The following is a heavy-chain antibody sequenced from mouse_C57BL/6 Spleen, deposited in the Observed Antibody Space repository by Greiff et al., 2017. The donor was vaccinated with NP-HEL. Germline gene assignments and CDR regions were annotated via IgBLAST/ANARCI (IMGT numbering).Heavy chain of an antibody. CDR2: ISNGGGST. Sequence: EVKLMESGGGLVQPGGSLKLSCAASGFTFSDYYMYWVRQTPEKRLEWVAYISNGGGSTYYPDTVKGRFTISRDNAKNTLYLQMSRLKSEDTAMYYCARQGLGRGYFDVWGTGTTVTVSS. CDR3: ARQGLGRGYFDV. CDR1: GFTFSDYY. V-gene: IGHV5-12*01. D-gene: IGHD4-1*01. J-gene: IGHJ1*03.